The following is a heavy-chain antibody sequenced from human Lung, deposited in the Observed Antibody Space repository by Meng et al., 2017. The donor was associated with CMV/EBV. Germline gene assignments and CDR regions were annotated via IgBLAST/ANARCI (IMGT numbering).Heavy chain of an antibody. CDR1: GGSISSGDYY. V-gene: IGHV4-30-4*01. D-gene: IGHD4-11*01. J-gene: IGHJ4*02. CDR2: IYYSGST. CDR3: ARDRTTGRYFDY. Sequence: QVQLQEAGPGLVKPSQTLSLTCTVSGGSISSGDYYWSWIRQRPGKGLEWIGYIYYSGSTYYNPSLKSRVTISVDTSKNQFSLKLSSVTAADTAVYYCARDRTTGRYFDYWGQGTLVTVSS.